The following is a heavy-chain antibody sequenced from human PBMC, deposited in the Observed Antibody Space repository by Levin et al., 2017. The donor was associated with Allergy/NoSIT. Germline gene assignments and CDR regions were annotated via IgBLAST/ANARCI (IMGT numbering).Heavy chain of an antibody. CDR2: IYYSGNT. D-gene: IGHD5-12*01. V-gene: IGHV4-61*01. CDR3: ARVRDGGYGDTYFDQ. Sequence: PSETLSLTCTVSGGSVSSGSYYWSWIRQSPGKGLEWIGYIYYSGNTNYNPSLKRRVTISVDTSKNQFSLKVSSVTAADTAVYYCARVRDGGYGDTYFDQWGQGALVTVSS. J-gene: IGHJ4*02. CDR1: GGSVSSGSYY.